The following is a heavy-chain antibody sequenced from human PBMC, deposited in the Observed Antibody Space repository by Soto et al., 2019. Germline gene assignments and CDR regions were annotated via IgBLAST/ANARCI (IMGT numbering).Heavy chain of an antibody. Sequence: LXLSFAASGFTFSIYAMSWVRQAPVNGLEWVSAISGSGGSTYYADSVKGRFTISRDNSKNTLYLQMNSLRAEDTAVYYCAKFRRGVIVIRVYYYYGMDVWGQGTTVTVSS. CDR1: GFTFSIYA. CDR3: AKFRRGVIVIRVYYYYGMDV. CDR2: ISGSGGST. V-gene: IGHV3-23*01. D-gene: IGHD3-16*02. J-gene: IGHJ6*02.